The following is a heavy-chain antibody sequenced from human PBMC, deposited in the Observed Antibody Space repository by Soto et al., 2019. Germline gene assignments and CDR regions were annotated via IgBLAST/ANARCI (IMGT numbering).Heavy chain of an antibody. CDR3: TRGSAAVRSYFFDS. CDR2: ISWNSATL. V-gene: IGHV3-9*01. J-gene: IGHJ5*01. D-gene: IGHD1-26*01. Sequence: PLRLSCAASGFTFVAHAMHWVRLGPGKGLEWVAHISWNSATLGYADSVKGRFTVSRDNAKNSVYLEMSGLRPEDTAVYFCTRGSAAVRSYFFDSWGQGTLVTVSS. CDR1: GFTFVAHA.